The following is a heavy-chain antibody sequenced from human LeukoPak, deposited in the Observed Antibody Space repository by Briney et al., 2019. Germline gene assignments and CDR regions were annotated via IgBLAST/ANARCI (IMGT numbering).Heavy chain of an antibody. CDR1: GGTFSSYA. J-gene: IGHJ3*02. V-gene: IGHV1-69*13. CDR3: ARDTGDGYNPGVDAFDI. CDR2: IIPIFGTA. D-gene: IGHD5-24*01. Sequence: ASVKGSCKASGGTFSSYAIRWVRQAPGQGLEWMGGIIPIFGTANYAQKFQGRVTSTANESTSTAYMELSSLRSEDTAVYYCARDTGDGYNPGVDAFDIWGQGTMVTVSS.